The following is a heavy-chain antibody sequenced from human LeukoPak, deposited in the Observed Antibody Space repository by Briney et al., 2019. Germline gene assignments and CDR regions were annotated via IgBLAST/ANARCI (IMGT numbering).Heavy chain of an antibody. CDR1: GFTFSSYS. Sequence: TGGSLRLSCAASGFTFSSYSMNWVRQAPGKGLVWVSRINSDGSSTSYADSVKGRFTISRDNAKNTLYLQMNSLRAEDTAVYYCARSRQTYGDLRFDYWGQGTLVTVSS. J-gene: IGHJ4*02. CDR2: INSDGSST. V-gene: IGHV3-74*01. D-gene: IGHD4-17*01. CDR3: ARSRQTYGDLRFDY.